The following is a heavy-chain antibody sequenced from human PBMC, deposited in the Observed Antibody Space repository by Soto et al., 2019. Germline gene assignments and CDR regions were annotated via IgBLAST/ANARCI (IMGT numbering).Heavy chain of an antibody. J-gene: IGHJ4*02. Sequence: GGSLRLSCAASGFTFSSYGMHWVRQAPGKGLEWVAVISYDGSNKYYADSVKGRFTISRDNSKNTLYLQMNSLRAEDTAVYYCAKDMGSRRDGYKDYWGQGTLVTVSS. CDR3: AKDMGSRRDGYKDY. V-gene: IGHV3-30*18. CDR2: ISYDGSNK. D-gene: IGHD5-12*01. CDR1: GFTFSSYG.